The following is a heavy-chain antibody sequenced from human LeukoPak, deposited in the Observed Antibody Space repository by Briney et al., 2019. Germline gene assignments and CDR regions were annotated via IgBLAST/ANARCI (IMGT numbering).Heavy chain of an antibody. V-gene: IGHV3-74*01. Sequence: PGGYLRLSCAASGFTFSSYWMHWLRQAPGKGLVWVSRINSDGSSTSYADSVKGRFTISRDNAKNTLYLQMNSLRAEDTAVYYCARGDIVVVPAAIATSDYYGMDVWGQGTTVTVSS. D-gene: IGHD2-2*01. CDR2: INSDGSST. J-gene: IGHJ6*02. CDR1: GFTFSSYW. CDR3: ARGDIVVVPAAIATSDYYGMDV.